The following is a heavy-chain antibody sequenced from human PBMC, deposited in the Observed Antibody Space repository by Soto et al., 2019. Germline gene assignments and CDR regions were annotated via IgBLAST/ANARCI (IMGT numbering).Heavy chain of an antibody. CDR2: IYHSGST. CDR3: ARGFRDWFDP. Sequence: SETLSLTCTVSGYSISSGYYWGWIRQPPGKGLEWIGSIYHSGSTYYNPSLKSRVTISVDTSKNQFSLKLSSVTAADTAVYYCARGFRDWFDPWGQGTLVTVSS. V-gene: IGHV4-38-2*02. CDR1: GYSISSGYY. J-gene: IGHJ5*02.